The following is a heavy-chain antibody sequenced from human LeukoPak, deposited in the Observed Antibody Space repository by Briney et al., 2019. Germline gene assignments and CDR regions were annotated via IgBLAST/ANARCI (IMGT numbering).Heavy chain of an antibody. CDR1: GGTFLSHT. Sequence: GASVKVSCKTSGGTFLSHTFSWVRQAPGKGLEWMGQITPVIETANYAQTLQGRVSIYADKSTTTVYMDLSGLRPDDTAVYYCARVNLRGSNYNWFDPWGQGTRVTVSS. V-gene: IGHV1-69*08. J-gene: IGHJ5*02. CDR3: ARVNLRGSNYNWFDP. D-gene: IGHD3-10*01. CDR2: ITPVIETA.